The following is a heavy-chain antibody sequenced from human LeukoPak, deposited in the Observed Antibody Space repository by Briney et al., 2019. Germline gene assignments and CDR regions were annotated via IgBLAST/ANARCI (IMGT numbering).Heavy chain of an antibody. CDR1: GFSFSNAW. V-gene: IGHV3-15*01. D-gene: IGHD3/OR15-3a*01. CDR2: IKRKGDDGTI. CDR3: TAGTGLPDFAY. J-gene: IGHJ4*02. Sequence: GGSLRLSCAASGFSFSNAWMSWVRQAPGKGLEWVGRIKRKGDDGTIDYAAPVKGRLTISRDDSRNTLYLQMNSLKSEDTAVYYCTAGTGLPDFAYWGQGTLVTVSS.